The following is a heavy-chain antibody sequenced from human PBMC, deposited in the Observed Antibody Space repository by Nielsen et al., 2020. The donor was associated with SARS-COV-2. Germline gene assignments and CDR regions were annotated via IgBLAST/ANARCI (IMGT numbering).Heavy chain of an antibody. CDR1: GDSIGSSNW. J-gene: IGHJ5*02. CDR2: IYHSGNT. D-gene: IGHD1-26*01. V-gene: IGHV4-4*02. CDR3: ARLLTNTGNYFRFDP. Sequence: SETLSLTCAVSGDSIGSSNWWSWVRQPSGKGLEWIGEIYHSGNTNYNPSLKSRVTISVDKSKNQFSLRLISVTAADTAVYYCARLLTNTGNYFRFDPWGQGTLVTVSS.